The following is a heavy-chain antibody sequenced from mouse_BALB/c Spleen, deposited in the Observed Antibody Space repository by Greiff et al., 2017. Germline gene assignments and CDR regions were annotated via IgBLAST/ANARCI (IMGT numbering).Heavy chain of an antibody. D-gene: IGHD4-1*01. CDR2: ISYSGST. J-gene: IGHJ3*01. CDR1: GYSITSDYA. V-gene: IGHV3-2*02. CDR3: ARGRANWDGFAY. Sequence: EVHLVESGPGLVKPSQSLSLTCTVTGYSITSDYAWNWIRQFPGNKLEWMGYISYSGSTSYNPSLKSRISITRDTSKNQFFLQLNSVTTEDTATYYCARGRANWDGFAYWGQGTLVTVSA.